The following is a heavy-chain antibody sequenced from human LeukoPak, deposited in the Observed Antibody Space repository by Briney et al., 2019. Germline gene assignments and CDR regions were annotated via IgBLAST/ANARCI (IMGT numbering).Heavy chain of an antibody. CDR2: IKQDGSEK. Sequence: GGSLRLSCAASGFTFSSYWMSWVRQAPGKGLEWAANIKQDGSEKYYVDSVKGRFTISRDNAKNSLYLQMNSLRAEDTAVYYCAREMITFGGADRPFDYWGQGTLVTVSS. J-gene: IGHJ4*02. D-gene: IGHD3-16*01. V-gene: IGHV3-7*01. CDR3: AREMITFGGADRPFDY. CDR1: GFTFSSYW.